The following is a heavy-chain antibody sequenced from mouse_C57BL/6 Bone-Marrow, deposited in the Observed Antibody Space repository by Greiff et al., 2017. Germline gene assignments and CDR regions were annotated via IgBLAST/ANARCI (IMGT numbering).Heavy chain of an antibody. D-gene: IGHD1-1*01. CDR1: GFNIKDDY. Sequence: EVQLQQSGAELVRPVASVKLSCTASGFNIKDDYMHWVKQRPEQGLEWIGWIDPENGDTEYASKFQGKATITADTSSNTAYLQLSSLTSEDTAVYYCTTSHYYGRAFDYWGQGTTLTVSS. CDR3: TTSHYYGRAFDY. J-gene: IGHJ2*01. V-gene: IGHV14-4*01. CDR2: IDPENGDT.